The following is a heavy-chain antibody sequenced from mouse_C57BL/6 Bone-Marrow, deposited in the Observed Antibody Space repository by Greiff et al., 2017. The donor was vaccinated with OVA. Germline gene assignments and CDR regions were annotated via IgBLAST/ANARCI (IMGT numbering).Heavy chain of an antibody. CDR2: ISDGGSYT. D-gene: IGHD3-2*02. J-gene: IGHJ3*01. Sequence: DVKLVESGGGLVKPGGSLKLSCAASGFTFSSYAMSWVRQTPETRLELVATISDGGSYTYYPDNVQGRFTISRDNAKNNLYLQMSHLKSEDTAMYYCARDLTAQATSFAYWGQGTLVTVSA. CDR1: GFTFSSYA. V-gene: IGHV5-4*01. CDR3: ARDLTAQATSFAY.